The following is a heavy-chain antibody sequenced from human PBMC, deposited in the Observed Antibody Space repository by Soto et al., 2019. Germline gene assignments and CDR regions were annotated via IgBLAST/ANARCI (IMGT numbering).Heavy chain of an antibody. V-gene: IGHV3-74*01. CDR2: INSDGSST. CDR1: GFTFSSYW. J-gene: IGHJ6*02. Sequence: GGSLRLSCAASGFTFSSYWMHWVRQAPGKGLVWVSRINSDGSSTSYADSVKGRFTISRDNAKNTLYLQMNSLRAEDTAVYYCALPRYYYYGMDVWGQGTTVTVSS. CDR3: ALPRYYYYGMDV.